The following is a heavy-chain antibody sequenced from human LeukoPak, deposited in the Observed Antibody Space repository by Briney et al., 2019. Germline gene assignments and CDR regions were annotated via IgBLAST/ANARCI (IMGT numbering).Heavy chain of an antibody. CDR3: AKDTSNYGSSRYHVDS. V-gene: IGHV3-23*01. Sequence: PGGSLRLSCAASGFTFSIFPMSWVRQAPGKGLEWVSTVSDNGGTTYYAESVKGRFFISRDYSKNILSLQMNSLRAEDTAVYLCAKDTSNYGSSRYHVDSWGQGTLVTVSP. D-gene: IGHD3-10*01. CDR2: VSDNGGTT. CDR1: GFTFSIFP. J-gene: IGHJ4*02.